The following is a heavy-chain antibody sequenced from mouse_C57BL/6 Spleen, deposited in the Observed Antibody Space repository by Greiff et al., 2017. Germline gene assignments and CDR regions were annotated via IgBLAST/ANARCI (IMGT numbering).Heavy chain of an antibody. Sequence: VQLQQSGAELAKPGASVKLSCKASGYTFTSYWMHWVKQRPGQGLEWIGYINPSSGYTKYNQKFKDKATLTADKSSSTAYMQLSSRTYEDSAVYYCGSSCLGYGSTYLDYGGQGTTLTVSS. CDR1: GYTFTSYW. D-gene: IGHD1-1*01. V-gene: IGHV1-7*01. J-gene: IGHJ2*01. CDR3: GSSCLGYGSTYLDY. CDR2: INPSSGYT.